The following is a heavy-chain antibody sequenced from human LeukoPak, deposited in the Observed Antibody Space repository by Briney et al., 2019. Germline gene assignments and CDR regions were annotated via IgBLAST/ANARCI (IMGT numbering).Heavy chain of an antibody. V-gene: IGHV1-69*01. Sequence: ASVKSSCKASGGTFSSYAISWVRQAPGQGLEWVGGIIPIFGTANYAQKFQGRGTITADESTSTAYMELSSMRSEDTAVYYCARDLGYCTSTSCSVSDYWGQGTLVTVSS. J-gene: IGHJ4*02. CDR2: IIPIFGTA. D-gene: IGHD2-2*01. CDR1: GGTFSSYA. CDR3: ARDLGYCTSTSCSVSDY.